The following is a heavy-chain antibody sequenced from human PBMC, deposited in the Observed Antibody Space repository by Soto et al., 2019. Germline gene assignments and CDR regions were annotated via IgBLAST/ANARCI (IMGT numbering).Heavy chain of an antibody. Sequence: QVQLVQSGAEVKKPGSSVKVSCKASGGTFSSYTISWVRQAPGEGLEWRGRIIPILGIANYAQKFQGRVTITADKSTSTSYMELSSLRSEDTAVYYCARDKGSSGDYWGQGTLVTVSS. CDR2: IIPILGIA. D-gene: IGHD1-26*01. V-gene: IGHV1-69*08. CDR1: GGTFSSYT. CDR3: ARDKGSSGDY. J-gene: IGHJ4*02.